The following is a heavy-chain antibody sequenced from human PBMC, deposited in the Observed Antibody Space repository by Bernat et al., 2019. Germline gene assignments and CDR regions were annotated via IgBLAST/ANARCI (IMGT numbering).Heavy chain of an antibody. D-gene: IGHD3-3*01. CDR3: ANGPTFLSGYFDY. V-gene: IGHV3-30*18. CDR1: GFTFSSYC. Sequence: VQLVESGGGLVQPGGSLRLSCAASGFTFSSYCMHWVRQAPGKGLEWVAVISYDGSNKYYADSVKGRFTISRDNSKNTLYLQMNSLRAEDTAVYYCANGPTFLSGYFDYWGQGTLVTVSS. CDR2: ISYDGSNK. J-gene: IGHJ4*02.